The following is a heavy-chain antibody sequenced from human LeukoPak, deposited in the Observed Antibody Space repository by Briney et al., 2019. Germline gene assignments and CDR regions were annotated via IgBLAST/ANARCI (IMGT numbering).Heavy chain of an antibody. Sequence: GESLKISCKGSGYSFTKYWIGWVRQMPGKGLEWMGIIYPGDSDTRYSPSFQGQVTISADKSISTAYLQWSSLKASDTAMYYCARHWGTSVVPAAFDYWGQGTLVTVSS. D-gene: IGHD2-2*01. CDR3: ARHWGTSVVPAAFDY. CDR1: GYSFTKYW. V-gene: IGHV5-51*01. CDR2: IYPGDSDT. J-gene: IGHJ4*02.